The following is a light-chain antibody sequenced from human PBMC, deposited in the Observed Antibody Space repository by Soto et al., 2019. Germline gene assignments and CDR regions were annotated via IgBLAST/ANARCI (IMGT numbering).Light chain of an antibody. J-gene: IGKJ1*01. CDR3: QQSFTTPPT. CDR2: AAS. V-gene: IGKV1-39*01. CDR1: QSISTY. Sequence: DIQMTQSPSSLSASVGDRVTITCRARQSISTYLNWYQQKPGKAPKLLIYAASSLKSGVPSRFSGSGSGTDFTLTIGSLQPEDFATYYCQQSFTTPPTFGQGTKVVIK.